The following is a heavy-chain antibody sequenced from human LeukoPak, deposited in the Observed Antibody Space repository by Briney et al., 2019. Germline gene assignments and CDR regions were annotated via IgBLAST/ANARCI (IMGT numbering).Heavy chain of an antibody. CDR3: ARDPSPGQWPPTGGHWFDP. D-gene: IGHD6-19*01. V-gene: IGHV1-69*13. Sequence: ASVKVSCKASGYTFTSYAISWVRQAPGQGLEWMGGIIPIFGTANYAQKFQGRVTITADESTSTAYMELSSLRSEDTAVYYCARDPSPGQWPPTGGHWFDPWGQGTLVTVSS. J-gene: IGHJ5*02. CDR1: GYTFTSYA. CDR2: IIPIFGTA.